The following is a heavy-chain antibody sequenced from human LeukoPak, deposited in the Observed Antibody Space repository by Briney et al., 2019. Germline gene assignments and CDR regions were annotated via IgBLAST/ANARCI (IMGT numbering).Heavy chain of an antibody. CDR1: GFTFSSYA. J-gene: IGHJ4*02. CDR2: ISGSGGGT. D-gene: IGHD6-19*01. Sequence: GGSLRLSCAASGFTFSSYAVSWIRQAPGKGLEWVSAISGSGGGTYYADSVKGRFTISRDNSKNTLYLQMSSLSTEDTAVYYCAKTTTGYSSGRYPGWPVDYWGQGTLVSVSS. CDR3: AKTTTGYSSGRYPGWPVDY. V-gene: IGHV3-23*01.